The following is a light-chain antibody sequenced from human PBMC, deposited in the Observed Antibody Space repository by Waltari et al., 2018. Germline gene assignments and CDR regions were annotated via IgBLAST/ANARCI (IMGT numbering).Light chain of an antibody. CDR2: RAS. Sequence: EIVLTQSPGTASLSPGERVTLSCRASLSVGSSSLAWYQQKPVPAARLVIYRASRRATGIPDSFSGRGAGTDFSLTISRLEPEDFAVDYCQQHGTLPATFGQGTKVEIK. CDR3: QQHGTLPAT. CDR1: LSVGSSS. J-gene: IGKJ1*01. V-gene: IGKV3-20*01.